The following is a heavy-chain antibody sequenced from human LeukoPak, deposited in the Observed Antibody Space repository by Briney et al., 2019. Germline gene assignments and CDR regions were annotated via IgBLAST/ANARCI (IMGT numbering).Heavy chain of an antibody. CDR1: GFTFSDYW. D-gene: IGHD4-23*01. CDR3: ATDRKVGTWDPRFNY. CDR2: IRQDDSEK. J-gene: IGHJ4*02. V-gene: IGHV3-7*01. Sequence: GGSLRLSCSASGFTFSDYWMMWVRQAPGKGLEWVGNIRQDDSEKNYVDSVKGRFTISRDNAKFSLYRQMNSLRAEDTAIYYCATDRKVGTWDPRFNYWGQGTLVTVSS.